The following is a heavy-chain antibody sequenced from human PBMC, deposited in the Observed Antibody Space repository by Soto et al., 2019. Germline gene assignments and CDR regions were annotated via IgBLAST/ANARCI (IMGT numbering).Heavy chain of an antibody. CDR1: GGTINSGGYY. Sequence: SETLSLTCSVSGGTINSGGYYWTWIRQHPGRGLECIGYIYYSGSTYYNPSLKSRLTISLDTSENQFSMKLNSVTVADTAVYYCARFQSRAHYFAMAVCGQGTAVTVYS. V-gene: IGHV4-31*03. CDR3: ARFQSRAHYFAMAV. D-gene: IGHD2-2*01. J-gene: IGHJ6*02. CDR2: IYYSGST.